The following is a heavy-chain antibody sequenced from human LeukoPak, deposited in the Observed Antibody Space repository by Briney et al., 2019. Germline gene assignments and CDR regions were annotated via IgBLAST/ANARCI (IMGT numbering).Heavy chain of an antibody. CDR3: ARGRPDFDY. CDR2: IRGGGDK. Sequence: PGGSLRLSCAASGFTFSTYSMSWVRQAPGKGLEWVSAIRGGGDKYYADSVKGRFTISRDNSKDTLSLQMNSLRADDTAVYYCARGRPDFDYWGQGTLVTVSS. D-gene: IGHD2-2*01. CDR1: GFTFSTYS. J-gene: IGHJ4*02. V-gene: IGHV3-23*01.